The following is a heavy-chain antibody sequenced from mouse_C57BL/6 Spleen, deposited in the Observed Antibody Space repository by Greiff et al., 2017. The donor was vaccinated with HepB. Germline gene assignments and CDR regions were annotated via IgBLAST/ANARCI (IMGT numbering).Heavy chain of an antibody. D-gene: IGHD3-2*02. CDR3: ARRGDSSGYLYCDY. CDR2: IYPGSGST. Sequence: QVQLQQSGAELVKPGASVKMSCKASGYTFTSYWITWVKQRPGQGLEWIGDIYPGSGSTNYNEKFKSKATLTVDTSSSTAYMQLSSLTSEDSAVYYCARRGDSSGYLYCDYWGQGTTLTVSS. V-gene: IGHV1-55*01. J-gene: IGHJ2*01. CDR1: GYTFTSYW.